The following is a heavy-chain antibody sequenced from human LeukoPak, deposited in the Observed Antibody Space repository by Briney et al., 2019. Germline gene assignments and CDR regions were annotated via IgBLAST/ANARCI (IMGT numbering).Heavy chain of an antibody. V-gene: IGHV3-53*01. CDR1: GFTFTSYA. Sequence: PGGSLRLSCAASGFTFTSYAMSWVRQAPGKGLEWVSVIYSGGSTYYADSVKGRFTISRDNSKNTLYLQMSSLRAEDTAVYYCARVLYSSSWYEDYYFDFWGQGTLVTVSS. CDR2: IYSGGST. J-gene: IGHJ4*02. CDR3: ARVLYSSSWYEDYYFDF. D-gene: IGHD6-13*01.